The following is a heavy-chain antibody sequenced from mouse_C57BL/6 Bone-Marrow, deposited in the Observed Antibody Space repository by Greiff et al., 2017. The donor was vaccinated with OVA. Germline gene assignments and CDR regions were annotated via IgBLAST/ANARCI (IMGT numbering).Heavy chain of an antibody. CDR1: GYTFTSYW. V-gene: IGHV1-55*01. Sequence: QVQLKQPGAELVKPGASVKMSCKASGYTFTSYWIPWVKQRPGQGLEWIGIIYPDSGSTTYNEKFKSKATLTVDTSSSTAYMQLSSLTSEDSAVYYWAREWYDGYYLYWYFDVWGTGTTVTVSS. CDR2: IYPDSGST. CDR3: AREWYDGYYLYWYFDV. D-gene: IGHD2-3*01. J-gene: IGHJ1*03.